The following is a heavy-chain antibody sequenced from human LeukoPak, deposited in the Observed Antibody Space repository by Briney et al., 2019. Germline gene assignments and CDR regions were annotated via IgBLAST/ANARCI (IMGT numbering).Heavy chain of an antibody. CDR3: ARESYFGGGYYFDC. CDR1: GFTFSIYW. Sequence: PGGSLRLSCAASGFTFSIYWMSWVRQAPGKGLEWVANIKQDGSEKYYVDSAKGRFTISRDNAKNSLYLQMNSLRAEDTAVYYCARESYFGGGYYFDCWGQGTLVTVSS. CDR2: IKQDGSEK. J-gene: IGHJ4*02. D-gene: IGHD3-10*01. V-gene: IGHV3-7*01.